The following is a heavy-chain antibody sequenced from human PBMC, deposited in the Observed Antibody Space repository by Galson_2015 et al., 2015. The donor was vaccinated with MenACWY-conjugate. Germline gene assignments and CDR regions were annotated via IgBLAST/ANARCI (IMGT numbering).Heavy chain of an antibody. CDR3: AALPRGYFRITACFGWFDP. V-gene: IGHV4-61*01. CDR2: IHSSGFT. J-gene: IGHJ5*02. Sequence: ETLSLTCTVSSGSVSIDQYYWSWLRQAPGKDLEWIGYIHSSGFTKYTPSLRSRVAVSLDMSQNQFSLMLTSVTAADTAVYYCAALPRGYFRITACFGWFDPWGQGTLVTVSS. CDR1: SGSVSIDQYY. D-gene: IGHD2/OR15-2a*01.